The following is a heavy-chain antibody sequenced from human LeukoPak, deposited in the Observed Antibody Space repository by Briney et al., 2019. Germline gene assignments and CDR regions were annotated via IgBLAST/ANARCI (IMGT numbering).Heavy chain of an antibody. J-gene: IGHJ4*02. CDR1: GFTFSSYG. V-gene: IGHV3-23*01. CDR2: ISASGGST. CDR3: AKDENPVSGIAAAGTLDY. D-gene: IGHD6-13*01. Sequence: GGSLRLSCAASGFTFSSYGMSWVRQAPGKGLEWVSAISASGGSTYYADSVKGRFTISRDNSKNTLYLQMNSLRAEDTAVYYCAKDENPVSGIAAAGTLDYWGQGTLVTVSS.